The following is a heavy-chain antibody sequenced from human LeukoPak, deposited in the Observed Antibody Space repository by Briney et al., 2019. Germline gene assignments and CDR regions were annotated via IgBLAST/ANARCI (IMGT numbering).Heavy chain of an antibody. CDR1: GFTFSSYA. Sequence: PGGSLRLSCAASGFTFSSYAMSWVRQAPGKGLEWVSNISGSGGATYYADSVKGRFTISRDNSKYTLYLQMNSLRAEDTAVYYCVKGGSYSDYYFDYWGQGTLVTVSS. CDR2: ISGSGGAT. D-gene: IGHD5-12*01. J-gene: IGHJ4*02. V-gene: IGHV3-23*01. CDR3: VKGGSYSDYYFDY.